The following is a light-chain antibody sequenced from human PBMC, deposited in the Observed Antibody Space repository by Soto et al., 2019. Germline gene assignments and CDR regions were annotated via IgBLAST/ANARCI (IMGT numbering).Light chain of an antibody. CDR2: KAS. J-gene: IGKJ1*01. Sequence: DIHMTQFPSTLSASVGDRVTITCRASQSISMWLAWYQTKPGAAPKLLMYKASSLESGVPSRFSGSGSGTEFTLTINSLQPDDFATYYCQQYTSIPWTFGQGTTVQI. CDR3: QQYTSIPWT. CDR1: QSISMW. V-gene: IGKV1-5*03.